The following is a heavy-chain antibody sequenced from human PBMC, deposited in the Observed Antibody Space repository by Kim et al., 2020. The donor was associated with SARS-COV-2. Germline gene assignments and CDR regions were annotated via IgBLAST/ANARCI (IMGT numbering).Heavy chain of an antibody. CDR3: AKAGGSGSYCFDY. CDR2: IYSDGSGT. V-gene: IGHV3-23*03. Sequence: GGSLRLSCAASGFTFSSYAMSWVRQAPGKGLEWVSVIYSDGSGTHYADSVKGRFTISRDNSKNMLYLQMNSLRAEDTAVYYCAKAGGSGSYCFDYWGQGALVTVSS. J-gene: IGHJ4*02. D-gene: IGHD3-10*01. CDR1: GFTFSSYA.